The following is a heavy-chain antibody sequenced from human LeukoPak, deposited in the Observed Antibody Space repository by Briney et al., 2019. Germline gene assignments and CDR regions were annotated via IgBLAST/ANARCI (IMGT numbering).Heavy chain of an antibody. CDR1: GFNFDRYA. Sequence: SGGSLRLPCAASGFNFDRYAMHWVRQAPGKGLEWVSGITWNSGIIDYVDSVEGRFTISRDNARNSLYLQMNSLRPEDTAFYYCTKDTTVELRWGDFGHWGQGTLVTVSS. V-gene: IGHV3-9*01. D-gene: IGHD4-23*01. CDR3: TKDTTVELRWGDFGH. J-gene: IGHJ4*02. CDR2: ITWNSGII.